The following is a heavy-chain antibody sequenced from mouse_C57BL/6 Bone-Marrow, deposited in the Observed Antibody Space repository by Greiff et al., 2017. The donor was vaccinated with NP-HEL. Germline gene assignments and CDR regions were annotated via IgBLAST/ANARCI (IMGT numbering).Heavy chain of an antibody. J-gene: IGHJ2*01. V-gene: IGHV5-12*01. Sequence: EVQLVESGGGLVQPGGSLKLSCAASGFTFSDYYMYWVRQTPEKRLEWVAYISNGGGSTYYPDTVKGRFTISRDNAKNTLYLQMSRLKSEDTAMYYCARQYYYGSREGYFDYWGQGTTLTVSS. CDR1: GFTFSDYY. CDR2: ISNGGGST. CDR3: ARQYYYGSREGYFDY. D-gene: IGHD1-1*01.